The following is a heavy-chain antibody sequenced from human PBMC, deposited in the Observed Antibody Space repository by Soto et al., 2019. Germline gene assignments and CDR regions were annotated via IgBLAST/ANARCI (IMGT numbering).Heavy chain of an antibody. J-gene: IGHJ6*03. CDR3: ARERTFGDNKHNYMDV. CDR2: IWSDGSNE. CDR1: EFTFSRHG. Sequence: PGGSLRLSCAASEFTFSRHGMHWVRQAPGKGLQKVGVIWSDGSNEVYADSVKGRFIISRDNSKNTLYLQMNSLRAEDTAVFYCARERTFGDNKHNYMDVWGTGITVTVSS. V-gene: IGHV3-33*01. D-gene: IGHD3-10*01.